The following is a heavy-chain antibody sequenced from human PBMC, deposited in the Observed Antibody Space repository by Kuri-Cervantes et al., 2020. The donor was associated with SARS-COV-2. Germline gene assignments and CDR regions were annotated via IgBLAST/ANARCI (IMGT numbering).Heavy chain of an antibody. D-gene: IGHD3-10*01. J-gene: IGHJ4*02. CDR3: ARSLLWFGDLVDY. V-gene: IGHV3-9*01. CDR1: GFTFGDYA. CDR2: ISWNSGSI. Sequence: LSLTCAASGFTFGDYAMHCVRQAPGKGLEWVSGISWNSGSIGYADSVKGRFTISRDNSKNTLYLQMNSLRAEDTAVYYCARSLLWFGDLVDYWGQGTLVTVSS.